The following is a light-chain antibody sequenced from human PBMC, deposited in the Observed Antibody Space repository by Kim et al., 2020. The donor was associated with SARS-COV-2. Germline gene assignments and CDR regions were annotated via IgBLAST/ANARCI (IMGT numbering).Light chain of an antibody. CDR2: HVS. J-gene: IGLJ2*01. CDR1: FDY. Sequence: FDYVSWYQQSPAKVPKLFIYHVSQRPSGVSHRFSGSKSVTTPSLTISGLRAEDKALYFCSPYTSHNTVIFGGGTQLTVL. CDR3: SPYTSHNTVI. V-gene: IGLV2-14*03.